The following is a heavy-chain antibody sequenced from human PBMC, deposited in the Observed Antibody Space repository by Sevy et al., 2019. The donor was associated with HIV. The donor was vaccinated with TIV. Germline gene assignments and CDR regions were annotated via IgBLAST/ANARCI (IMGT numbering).Heavy chain of an antibody. Sequence: ASVKVSCKASGYSFTSYIMHWVRHAPGQRLEWIGWVNAGNGDTKYSQKFQGRVTITRDTSASTAYMELNSLRSEDTAVYYCAKDFCSGGSCYSAFVYWGQGTLVTVSS. CDR3: AKDFCSGGSCYSAFVY. D-gene: IGHD2-15*01. J-gene: IGHJ4*02. CDR2: VNAGNGDT. V-gene: IGHV1-3*01. CDR1: GYSFTSYI.